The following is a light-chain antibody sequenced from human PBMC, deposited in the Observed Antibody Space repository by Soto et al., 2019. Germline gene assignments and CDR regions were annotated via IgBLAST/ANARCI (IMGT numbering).Light chain of an antibody. CDR3: SSYTTLSNRV. Sequence: QSALSQPASVSGSPGQSITISCTGTSSDIGTYKYVSWYQQHPGRAPKLMIYDVNNRPSGVSNRFSGSKSGNTASLTISGLQAEDEADYYCSSYTTLSNRVFGTGTKLTVL. CDR1: SSDIGTYKY. V-gene: IGLV2-14*01. CDR2: DVN. J-gene: IGLJ1*01.